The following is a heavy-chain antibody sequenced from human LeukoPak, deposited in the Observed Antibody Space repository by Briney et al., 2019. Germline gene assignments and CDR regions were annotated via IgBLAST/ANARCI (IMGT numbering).Heavy chain of an antibody. CDR3: ARVIRSVTMVRGVMGNWFDP. V-gene: IGHV4-4*07. Sequence: SETLSLTCTVSGGSISSYYWSWIRQPAGKGLEWIGRIYTSGSTNYNPSLKSRVTMSVDTSKNQSSLKLSSVTAADTAVYYCARVIRSVTMVRGVMGNWFDPWGQGTLVTVSS. J-gene: IGHJ5*02. CDR1: GGSISSYY. D-gene: IGHD3-10*01. CDR2: IYTSGST.